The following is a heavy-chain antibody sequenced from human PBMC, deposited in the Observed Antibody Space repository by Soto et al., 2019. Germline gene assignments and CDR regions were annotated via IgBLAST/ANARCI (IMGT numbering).Heavy chain of an antibody. CDR1: GFTFSNAW. V-gene: IGHV3-15*01. Sequence: GGSLRLSCAASGFTFSNAWMSWVRQAPGKGLEWVGRIKSKTDGGTTDYAAPVKGRFTISRDDSKNTLYLQMNSLKTEDSSVYYCPTYPGVTYSFDFWGQGTLVTVSS. CDR2: IKSKTDGGTT. D-gene: IGHD3-10*01. CDR3: PTYPGVTYSFDF. J-gene: IGHJ3*01.